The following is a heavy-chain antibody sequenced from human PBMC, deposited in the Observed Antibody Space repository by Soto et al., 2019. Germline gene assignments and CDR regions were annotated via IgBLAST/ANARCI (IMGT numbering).Heavy chain of an antibody. CDR2: INPNSGGT. CDR3: ARGGFLTTVTSDGMDV. CDR1: GYTFTGYY. J-gene: IGHJ6*02. D-gene: IGHD4-17*01. Sequence: ASVKVSCKASGYTFTGYYMHWVRQAPGQGLEWVGWINPNSGGTNYAQKFQGWVTMTRDTSISTAYMELSRLRSDDTAVYYCARGGFLTTVTSDGMDVWGQGTTVTVSS. V-gene: IGHV1-2*04.